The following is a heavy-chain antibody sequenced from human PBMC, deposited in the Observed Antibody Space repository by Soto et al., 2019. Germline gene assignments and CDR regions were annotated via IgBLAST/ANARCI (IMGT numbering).Heavy chain of an antibody. CDR3: ARPGDYYDSSGPRVYGAFDI. CDR2: IYPGDSDT. CDR1: GYSFTSYW. Sequence: GESLKISCKGSGYSFTSYWIGWVRQMPGKGLEWMGIIYPGDSDTRYSPSFQGQVTISADKSISTAYLQWSSLKASDTAMYYCARPGDYYDSSGPRVYGAFDIWGQGTMVTVSS. V-gene: IGHV5-51*01. J-gene: IGHJ3*02. D-gene: IGHD3-22*01.